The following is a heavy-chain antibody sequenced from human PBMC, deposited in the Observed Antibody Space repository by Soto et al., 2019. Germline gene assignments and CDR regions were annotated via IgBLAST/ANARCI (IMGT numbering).Heavy chain of an antibody. CDR3: ARDPHCTTSCPFDY. Sequence: PSETLSLTCAVSSGSISSSTWWSWVRQPPGKGLEWIGEISDGKNTNYNPSLKSRVTISVDKSKNQLSLKVSSVTAADTAVYYCARDPHCTTSCPFDYWGQGILVTVSS. CDR2: ISDGKNT. J-gene: IGHJ4*02. D-gene: IGHD2-2*01. CDR1: SGSISSSTW. V-gene: IGHV4-4*02.